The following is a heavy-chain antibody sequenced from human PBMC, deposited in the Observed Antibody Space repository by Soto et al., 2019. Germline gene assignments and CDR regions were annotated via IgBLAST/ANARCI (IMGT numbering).Heavy chain of an antibody. J-gene: IGHJ4*02. CDR3: AGSRGFGFDF. CDR1: DYTFNSYG. CDR2: LSGDNGDI. V-gene: IGHV1-18*01. D-gene: IGHD2-15*01. Sequence: QVQLVPSGDALQKPGASVKVSCKASDYTFNSYGISWVRKAPGQGLEWMGWLSGDNGDIKYAQKFQGRVTMTTDISTSTVYMELRSLSSDDTAVYFCAGSRGFGFDFWGQGTLVTVSS.